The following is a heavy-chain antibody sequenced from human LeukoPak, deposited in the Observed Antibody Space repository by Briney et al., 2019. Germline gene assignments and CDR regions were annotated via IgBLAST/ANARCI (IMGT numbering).Heavy chain of an antibody. J-gene: IGHJ4*02. D-gene: IGHD3-3*01. CDR3: ARDRSDDFWSGSFDY. CDR1: GFTFSDYY. Sequence: GGSLRLSCAVSGFTFSDYYMSWIRQAPGKGLEWVSYISSSGSTIYYPDSVKGRFTISRDNAKNTLYLQMNSLRAEDAAVYYCARDRSDDFWSGSFDYWGQGTLVTVSS. CDR2: ISSSGSTI. V-gene: IGHV3-11*04.